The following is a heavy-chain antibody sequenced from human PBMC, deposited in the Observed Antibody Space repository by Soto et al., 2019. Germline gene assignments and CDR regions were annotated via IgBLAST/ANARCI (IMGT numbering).Heavy chain of an antibody. V-gene: IGHV3-11*01. J-gene: IGHJ6*02. Sequence: PGGSLRLSCAASGFTFSDYYMSWIRQAPGKGLEWVSSISSTSTIYYADSVKGRFTISRDNAKNSLFLQMNSLRAEDTAVYYCARGGALYYYYGIDVWGQGTTVTVSS. CDR1: GFTFSDYY. CDR3: ARGGALYYYYGIDV. CDR2: ISSTSTI. D-gene: IGHD3-10*01.